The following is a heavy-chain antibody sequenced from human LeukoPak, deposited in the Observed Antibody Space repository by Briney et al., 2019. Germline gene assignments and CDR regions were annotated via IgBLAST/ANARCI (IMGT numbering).Heavy chain of an antibody. D-gene: IGHD3-22*01. J-gene: IGHJ4*02. V-gene: IGHV4-34*01. CDR1: GGSFSGYY. CDR2: INHSGST. Sequence: SETLSLTCAVYGGSFSGYYWSWIRQPPGKGLEWIGEINHSGSTNYNPSLKSRVTTSVDTSKNQFSLKLSSVTAADAAVYYCARLLYDSSGYYYFDYWGQGTLVTVSS. CDR3: ARLLYDSSGYYYFDY.